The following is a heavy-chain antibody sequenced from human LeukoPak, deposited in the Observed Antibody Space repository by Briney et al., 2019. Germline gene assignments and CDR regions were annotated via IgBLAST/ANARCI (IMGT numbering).Heavy chain of an antibody. V-gene: IGHV3-23*01. D-gene: IGHD3-22*01. J-gene: IGHJ4*02. CDR3: AKRGVVIRVILVGFHKEAYYFDS. CDR2: ISGSGGGR. CDR1: GITLSNYA. Sequence: PGGSLRLSCAVSGITLSNYAMSWVRQAPGKGLEWVAGISGSGGGRHYADSVKGRFTISRDNPKNTLYLQMNNLRAGDTAVYFCAKRGVVIRVILVGFHKEAYYFDSWGQGALVTVSS.